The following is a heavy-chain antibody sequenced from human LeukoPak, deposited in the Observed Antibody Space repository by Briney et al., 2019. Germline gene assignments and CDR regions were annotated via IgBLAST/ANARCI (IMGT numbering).Heavy chain of an antibody. CDR1: GYTFTSYD. D-gene: IGHD3-22*01. V-gene: IGHV1-8*03. CDR3: ARGDTMIVVDAFDI. Sequence: ASVKVSCKASGYTFTSYDINWVRQATGQGLEWMGWMNPNSGNTGYAQKFQGRVTITRNTSISTAYMELSSLRSEDTAVYYCARGDTMIVVDAFDIWGQGTMVTVSS. CDR2: MNPNSGNT. J-gene: IGHJ3*02.